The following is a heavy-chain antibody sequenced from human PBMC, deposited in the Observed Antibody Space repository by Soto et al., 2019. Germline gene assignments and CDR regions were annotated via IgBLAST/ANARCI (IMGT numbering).Heavy chain of an antibody. V-gene: IGHV1-69*13. J-gene: IGHJ4*02. CDR3: AREGSGYNF. CDR2: IVPVFGRP. Sequence: SVKVSCKASGGSFSNFGISWVRQAPGQGLEWMGGIVPVFGRPNYAQRFRGRLTITADESTSTAYMELISLRSDDTAVYYCAREGSGYNFWGQGTQVTVSS. CDR1: GGSFSNFG. D-gene: IGHD5-12*01.